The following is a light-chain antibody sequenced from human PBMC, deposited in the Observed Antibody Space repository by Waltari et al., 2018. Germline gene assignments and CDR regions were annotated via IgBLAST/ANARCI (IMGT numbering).Light chain of an antibody. Sequence: DIVMTQSPDSLAVSTGERATIHCTSCQNIFVSSNHQNYLAWYQQKPGQPPKLLIYWALTRQAGVPDRVGGSGSGTDCALTISSLQAEDVAVYYCHQYQLFPLTFGGGTKVVIK. CDR3: HQYQLFPLT. J-gene: IGKJ4*01. CDR2: WAL. V-gene: IGKV4-1*01. CDR1: QNIFVSSNHQNY.